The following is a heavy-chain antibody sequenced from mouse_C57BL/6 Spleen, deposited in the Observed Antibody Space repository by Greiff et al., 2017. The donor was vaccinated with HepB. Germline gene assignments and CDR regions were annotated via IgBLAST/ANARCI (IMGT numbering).Heavy chain of an antibody. CDR3: ARDDDYGGYFDY. J-gene: IGHJ2*01. Sequence: EVKLQESGGGLVKPGGSLKLSCAASGFTFSSYAMSWVRQTPEKRLEWVATISDGGSYTYYPDNVKGRFTISRDNAKNNLYLQMSHLKSEDTAMYYCARDDDYGGYFDYWGQGTTLTVSS. CDR2: ISDGGSYT. CDR1: GFTFSSYA. V-gene: IGHV5-4*01. D-gene: IGHD2-4*01.